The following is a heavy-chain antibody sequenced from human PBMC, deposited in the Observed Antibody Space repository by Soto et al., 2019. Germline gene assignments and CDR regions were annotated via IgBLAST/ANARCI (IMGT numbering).Heavy chain of an antibody. CDR2: INHSGST. CDR1: GGSFSGYY. Sequence: QVQLQQWGAGLLKPSETLSLTCAVYGGSFSGYYWTWIRQPPGTGLEWIGEINHSGSTNYNPSLKRRVTISVDTSNNQSSLKLTSVTAADTAVYYCARDKITGLFDYWGQGTLVTVSS. V-gene: IGHV4-34*01. CDR3: ARDKITGLFDY. D-gene: IGHD2-8*02. J-gene: IGHJ4*02.